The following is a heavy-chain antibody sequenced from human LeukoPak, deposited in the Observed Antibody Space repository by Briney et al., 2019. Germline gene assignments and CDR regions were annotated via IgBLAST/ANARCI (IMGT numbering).Heavy chain of an antibody. CDR1: GFTFSSYA. CDR3: AKEDFWSSQFDY. Sequence: GGSLRLSCAASGFTFSSYAMHWVRQAPGKGLEWVAFIRYDGSNKYYADSVKGRFTISRDNSKNTLYLQMNSLRAEDTAVYYCAKEDFWSSQFDYWGQGTLVTVSS. CDR2: IRYDGSNK. D-gene: IGHD3-3*01. V-gene: IGHV3-30*02. J-gene: IGHJ4*02.